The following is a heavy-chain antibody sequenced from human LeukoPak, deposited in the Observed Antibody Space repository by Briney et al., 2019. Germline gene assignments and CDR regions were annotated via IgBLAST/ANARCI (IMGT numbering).Heavy chain of an antibody. Sequence: GASVKVSCKASGGTFSSYAISWVRQAPGQGLEWMGGIIPIFGTANYAQKFQGRVTITADESTSTAYMELSSLRSEDTAVYYCAREATVTSPYYYYYGMDVWGQGTTVTVSS. CDR1: GGTFSSYA. CDR3: AREATVTSPYYYYYGMDV. J-gene: IGHJ6*02. D-gene: IGHD4-17*01. CDR2: IIPIFGTA. V-gene: IGHV1-69*13.